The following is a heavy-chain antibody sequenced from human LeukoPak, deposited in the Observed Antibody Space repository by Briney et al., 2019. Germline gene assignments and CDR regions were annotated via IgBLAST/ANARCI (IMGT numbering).Heavy chain of an antibody. CDR3: ARREGSGSLDAFDI. V-gene: IGHV4-39*01. Sequence: SETLSLTCTVSGGSISSSSYYWGWIRQPPGKGLEWIGSIYYSGSTYYNPSLKSRVTISVDTSKNQFSLKLSSVTAADTAVYYCARREGSGSLDAFDIWAKGQWSPSLQ. CDR1: GGSISSSSYY. D-gene: IGHD3-10*01. CDR2: IYYSGST. J-gene: IGHJ3*02.